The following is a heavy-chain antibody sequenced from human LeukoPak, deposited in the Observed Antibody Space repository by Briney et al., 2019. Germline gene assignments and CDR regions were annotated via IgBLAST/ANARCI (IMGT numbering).Heavy chain of an antibody. V-gene: IGHV3-21*01. CDR2: ISTVSTYK. CDR1: GFTFTDYS. CDR3: ARDGSGFYLYYYMDV. D-gene: IGHD6-25*01. Sequence: GGSLRLSCAASGFTFTDYSMTWVRQAPGKGLEWVSSISTVSTYKFYSDPVKGRFTISRDNAKNTLYLQMSSLTAEDTAVYYCARDGSGFYLYYYMDVWGRGTPVTVSS. J-gene: IGHJ6*03.